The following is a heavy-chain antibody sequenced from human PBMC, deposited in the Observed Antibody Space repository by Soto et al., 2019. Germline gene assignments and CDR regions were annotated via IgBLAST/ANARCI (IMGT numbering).Heavy chain of an antibody. J-gene: IGHJ4*02. CDR3: AKDGIPGGLNYYDSSGYYSLSYY. Sequence: GGSLRLSCAASGFTFSSYAMSWVRQAPGKGLEWVSAISGSGGSTYYADSVKGRFTISRDNSKNTLYLQMNSLRAEDTAVYYCAKDGIPGGLNYYDSSGYYSLSYYWGQGTLVTVSS. CDR2: ISGSGGST. D-gene: IGHD3-22*01. CDR1: GFTFSSYA. V-gene: IGHV3-23*01.